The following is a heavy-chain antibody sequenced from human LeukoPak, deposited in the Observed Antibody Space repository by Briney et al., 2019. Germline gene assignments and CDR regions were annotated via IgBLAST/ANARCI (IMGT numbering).Heavy chain of an antibody. D-gene: IGHD3-3*01. CDR3: ARHPPNDFWSGYYRPSYYFDY. V-gene: IGHV4-59*08. J-gene: IGHJ4*02. Sequence: SETLSLTCTVSDGSISSYYWSWIRQPPGKGLEWIGYIYYSGSTNYNPSLKSRVTISVDTSKNQFSLKLSSVTAADTAVYYCARHPPNDFWSGYYRPSYYFDYWGQGTLVTVSS. CDR2: IYYSGST. CDR1: DGSISSYY.